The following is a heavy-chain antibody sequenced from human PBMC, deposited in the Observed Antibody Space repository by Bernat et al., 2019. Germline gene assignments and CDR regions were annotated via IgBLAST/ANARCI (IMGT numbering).Heavy chain of an antibody. J-gene: IGHJ4*02. D-gene: IGHD4-17*01. CDR2: IYSDDST. CDR3: AKAGAVTSYYLDS. V-gene: IGHV3-53*01. CDR1: GFTVSSNY. Sequence: EVQLVESGGGLIQPGGSLRLSCAASGFTVSSNYLTWVRQAPGKGLEWVSLIYSDDSTYYADSVKGRFTISRDNSKNTLYLQMNSLRVDDTAVYYCAKAGAVTSYYLDSWGQGTLVTVSS.